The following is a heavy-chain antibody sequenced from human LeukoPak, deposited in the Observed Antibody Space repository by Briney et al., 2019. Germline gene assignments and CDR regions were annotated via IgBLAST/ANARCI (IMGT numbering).Heavy chain of an antibody. CDR2: IYYTGST. CDR3: ARVSVDTAMVTPNLYFDY. Sequence: PSETLSLTCVVSGGSISTHYWTWIRQPPGKGLEWLGYIYYTGSTNYNPSLKSRVTISLDTSKNQFSLRLTSVTAADTAMYYCARVSVDTAMVTPNLYFDYWGQGTLVTVSS. J-gene: IGHJ4*02. D-gene: IGHD5-18*01. V-gene: IGHV4-59*11. CDR1: GGSISTHY.